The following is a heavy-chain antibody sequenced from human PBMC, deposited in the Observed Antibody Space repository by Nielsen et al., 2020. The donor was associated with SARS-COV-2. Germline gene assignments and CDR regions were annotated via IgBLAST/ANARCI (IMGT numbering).Heavy chain of an antibody. D-gene: IGHD6-19*01. CDR1: GGSISSYY. J-gene: IGHJ6*03. Sequence: SETLSLTCTVSGGSISSYYWSWIRQPPGKGLEWIGYIYYSGSTNYNPSLKSRVTISVDTSKNQFSLKLSSVTAADTAVYYCARAVKQWLGGYYYYMDVWGKGTTVTVSS. CDR2: IYYSGST. CDR3: ARAVKQWLGGYYYYMDV. V-gene: IGHV4-59*01.